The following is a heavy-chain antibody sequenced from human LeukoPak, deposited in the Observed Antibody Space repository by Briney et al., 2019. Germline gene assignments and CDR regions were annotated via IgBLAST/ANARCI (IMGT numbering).Heavy chain of an antibody. CDR1: GGSISNYY. CDR3: AREYGDFDY. CDR2: INASGGT. V-gene: IGHV4-4*07. J-gene: IGHJ4*02. D-gene: IGHD4-17*01. Sequence: PSETLSLTCTVSGGSISNYYWSWIRQPAGKGLEWIGRINASGGTNYNTSLKSRVTMSVDTSKNQFSLKVHSVTAADTAVYYCAREYGDFDYWGQGTLVTVSS.